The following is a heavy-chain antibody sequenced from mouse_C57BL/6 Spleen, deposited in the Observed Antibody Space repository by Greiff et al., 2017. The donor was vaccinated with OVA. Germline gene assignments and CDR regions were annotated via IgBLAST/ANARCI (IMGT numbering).Heavy chain of an antibody. Sequence: QVQLQQSGAELVKPGASVKISCKASSYAFSSYWMNWVKQRPGKGLEWIGQIYPGDGDTNYNGKFKGKATLTADKSSSTAYMQLSSLTSEDSAVYFCARLQDPDGYPAWFAYWGQGTLVTVSA. V-gene: IGHV1-80*01. D-gene: IGHD2-3*01. CDR3: ARLQDPDGYPAWFAY. CDR2: IYPGDGDT. CDR1: SYAFSSYW. J-gene: IGHJ3*01.